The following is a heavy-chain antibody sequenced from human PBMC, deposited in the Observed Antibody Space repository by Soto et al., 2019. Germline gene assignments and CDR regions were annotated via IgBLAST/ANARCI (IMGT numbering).Heavy chain of an antibody. CDR2: IKHSGSS. Sequence: QVQQQPWGAGLLRPSETLSLTCAVYAGSFSHYYWNWIRQSPGKGLEWIGKIKHSGSSSYNPSLRSRVSLSLDMSKNQFSLTLSSVTAADTAVYYCARGGSRDWQVALDIWGQGTMVTVSS. D-gene: IGHD6-19*01. J-gene: IGHJ3*02. V-gene: IGHV4-34*01. CDR1: AGSFSHYY. CDR3: ARGGSRDWQVALDI.